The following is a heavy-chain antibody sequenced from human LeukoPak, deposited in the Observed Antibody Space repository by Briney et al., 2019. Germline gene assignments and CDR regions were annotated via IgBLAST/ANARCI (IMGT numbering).Heavy chain of an antibody. V-gene: IGHV4-34*01. J-gene: IGHJ6*02. CDR3: ARGRYFDGMDV. CDR2: INHSGGT. D-gene: IGHD3-9*01. CDR1: GGSFSGYY. Sequence: SETLSLTCAVYGGSFSGYYWSWIRQPPGKGLEWIGEINHSGGTNYNPSLKSRVTISVDTSKNQFSLKLSSVTAADTAVYYCARGRYFDGMDVWGQGTTVTVSS.